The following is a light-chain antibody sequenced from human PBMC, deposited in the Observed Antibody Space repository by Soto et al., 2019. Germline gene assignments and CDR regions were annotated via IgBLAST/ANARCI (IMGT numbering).Light chain of an antibody. Sequence: EIVMTQSPATLSVSPGDRATLSCRASQSVSSNLAWYQQKPGQAPRLLIYGASTRATGIPARFSGSGSGTEFTLTISSLQSEDFAVYYCQQYHKWRTFGQGTKVDI. J-gene: IGKJ1*01. CDR3: QQYHKWRT. CDR1: QSVSSN. CDR2: GAS. V-gene: IGKV3-15*01.